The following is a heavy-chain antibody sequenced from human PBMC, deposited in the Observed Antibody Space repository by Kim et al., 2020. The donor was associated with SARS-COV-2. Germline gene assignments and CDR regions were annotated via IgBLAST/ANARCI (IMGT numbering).Heavy chain of an antibody. J-gene: IGHJ4*02. CDR1: GLTLSSNY. CDR2: MSGAGST. D-gene: IGHD5-12*01. CDR3: ARDPGRTRDGYVFDI. V-gene: IGHV3-66*01. Sequence: GGSLRLSCAASGLTLSSNYMTWVRQAPGKGLECVSDMSGAGSTKYADSVKGRFTISRDNSKNTLYLQMNILRVEDTAVYYCARDPGRTRDGYVFDIWGQGTLVTVSS.